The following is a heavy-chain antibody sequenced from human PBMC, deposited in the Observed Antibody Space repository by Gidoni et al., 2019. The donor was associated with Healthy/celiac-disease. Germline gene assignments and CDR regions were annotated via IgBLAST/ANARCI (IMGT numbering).Heavy chain of an antibody. V-gene: IGHV3-7*01. CDR2: IKQDGSEK. CDR3: AREQAYYDYVWGSYQKE. Sequence: EVQLVESGGGLVQPGGSLRLSCAASGFTFRSYWMSWVRQAPGKGLEWVANIKQDGSEKYYVDSVKGRFTISRDNAKNSLYLQMNSLRAEDTAVYYCAREQAYYDYVWGSYQKEWGQGTLVTVSS. D-gene: IGHD3-16*02. CDR1: GFTFRSYW. J-gene: IGHJ4*02.